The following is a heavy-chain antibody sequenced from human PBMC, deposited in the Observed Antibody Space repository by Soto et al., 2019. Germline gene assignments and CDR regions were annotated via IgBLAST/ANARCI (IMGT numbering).Heavy chain of an antibody. CDR3: ARVWFLDY. CDR1: GFTFSTYW. D-gene: IGHD2-21*01. V-gene: IGHV3-7*05. Sequence: EVQLVESGGGLVQPGGSLRLSCAASGFTFSTYWMSWVRQTPGKGLEWVANINEDGSERYYVDSVKGRFTISRDNAENSLSLQMTSLRGDDTAVYYCARVWFLDYWGHGTLVTVSS. J-gene: IGHJ4*01. CDR2: INEDGSER.